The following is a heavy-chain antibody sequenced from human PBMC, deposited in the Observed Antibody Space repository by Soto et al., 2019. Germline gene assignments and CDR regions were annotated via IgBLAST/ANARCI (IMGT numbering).Heavy chain of an antibody. CDR2: ISGSGGST. CDR3: APPPGWAFDI. D-gene: IGHD2-15*01. J-gene: IGHJ3*02. V-gene: IGHV3-23*01. Sequence: GGSLRLSCAASGFTFSSYAMSWVRQAPGKGLEWVSAISGSGGSTYYADSVKGRFTISRDNSKNTLYLQIDSLRAEDSAVYYCAPPPGWAFDIWGQGTMVTVSS. CDR1: GFTFSSYA.